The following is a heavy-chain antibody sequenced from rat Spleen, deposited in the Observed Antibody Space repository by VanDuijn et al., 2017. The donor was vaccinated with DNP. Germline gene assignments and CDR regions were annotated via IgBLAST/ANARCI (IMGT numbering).Heavy chain of an antibody. V-gene: IGHV2-27*01. CDR2: IQSGGNT. J-gene: IGHJ2*01. CDR1: GFSLTSYH. CDR3: ARHPDY. Sequence: QVQLKESGPGLVQPSQTLSLTCTVSGFSLTSYHVHWVRQPPGKGLEWMGRIQSGGNTDYNSALKSRLRISRDTSKSQVFLEMNSPQTEDTAMYFCARHPDYWGQGIMVTVSS. D-gene: IGHD3-1*01.